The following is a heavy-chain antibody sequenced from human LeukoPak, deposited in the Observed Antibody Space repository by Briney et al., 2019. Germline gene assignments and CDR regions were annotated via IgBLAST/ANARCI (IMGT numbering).Heavy chain of an antibody. D-gene: IGHD2-15*01. J-gene: IGHJ6*03. CDR2: IWYDGSNK. CDR3: AKAGSFQYYYMDV. Sequence: PGGSLRLSCAASGFTFSSYSMNWVRQAPGKGLEWVAVIWYDGSNKYYADSVKGRFTISRDNSKNTLYLQMNSLRAEDTAVYYCAKAGSFQYYYMDVWGKGTTVTVSS. V-gene: IGHV3-33*06. CDR1: GFTFSSYS.